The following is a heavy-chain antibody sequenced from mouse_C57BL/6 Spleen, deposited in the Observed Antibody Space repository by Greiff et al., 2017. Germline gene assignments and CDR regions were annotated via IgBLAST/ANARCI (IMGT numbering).Heavy chain of an antibody. Sequence: VQLQQSGAELARPGASVKLSCKASGYTFTSYGISWVKQRTGQGLEWIGEIYPRSGNTYYNEKFKGKATLTADKSSSTAYMELRSLTSEDSAVYFCAREDDDYYYFDCWGQGTTLTVSS. CDR2: IYPRSGNT. CDR1: GYTFTSYG. CDR3: AREDDDYYYFDC. D-gene: IGHD2-3*01. V-gene: IGHV1-81*01. J-gene: IGHJ2*01.